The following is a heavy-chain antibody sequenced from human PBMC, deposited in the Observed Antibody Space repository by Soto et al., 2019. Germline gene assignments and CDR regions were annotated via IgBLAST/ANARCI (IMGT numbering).Heavy chain of an antibody. Sequence: SVKVSCKASGGTFSSYTISWVRQAPGQGLEWMGRIIPILGIANYAQKFQGRVTITADTSTSTAYMELSSLRSEDTAVYYCARGLAARLNYYYYYMDVWGKGTTVTVSS. J-gene: IGHJ6*03. D-gene: IGHD6-6*01. CDR3: ARGLAARLNYYYYYMDV. CDR2: IIPILGIA. V-gene: IGHV1-69*02. CDR1: GGTFSSYT.